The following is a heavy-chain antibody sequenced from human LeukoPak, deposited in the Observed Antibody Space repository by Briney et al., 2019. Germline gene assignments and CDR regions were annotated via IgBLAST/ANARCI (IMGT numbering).Heavy chain of an antibody. D-gene: IGHD3-9*01. Sequence: SETLSLTCIVSGGSISSYYWSWIRQPPGKGLEWIGYIYYSGSTNYNPSLKSRVTISVDTSKNQFSLKLSSVTAADTAVYYCARSRYFDWTGGDYWGQGTLVTVSS. CDR2: IYYSGST. V-gene: IGHV4-59*01. J-gene: IGHJ4*02. CDR3: ARSRYFDWTGGDY. CDR1: GGSISSYY.